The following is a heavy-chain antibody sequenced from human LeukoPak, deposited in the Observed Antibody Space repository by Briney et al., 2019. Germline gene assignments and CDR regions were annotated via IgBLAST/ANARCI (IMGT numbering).Heavy chain of an antibody. V-gene: IGHV3-13*01. J-gene: IGHJ4*02. CDR1: GFTFSSYD. Sequence: GVSLRLSCAASGFTFSSYDMHWVRQVTGKGLEWVSAIGTAGDTYYPGSVKGRFTISRENAKNSLYLQINSLRAGDTAVYYCARGDIAAAGGLDYWGQGTLVTVSS. CDR3: ARGDIAAAGGLDY. D-gene: IGHD6-13*01. CDR2: IGTAGDT.